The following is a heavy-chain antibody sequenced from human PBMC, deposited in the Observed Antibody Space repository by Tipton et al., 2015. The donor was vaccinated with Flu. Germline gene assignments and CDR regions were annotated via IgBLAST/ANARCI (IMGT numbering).Heavy chain of an antibody. V-gene: IGHV4-59*13. D-gene: IGHD4-23*01. J-gene: IGHJ6*02. CDR1: GGSISSYY. Sequence: LRLSCTVSGGSISSYYWSWIRQPPRKGLEWIGYIYYSGSTNYNPSLKSRVTISVDTSKNQFSLKLSSVTAADTAVYYCARGFYGGQPYYYGMDVWGQGTTVTVSS. CDR3: ARGFYGGQPYYYGMDV. CDR2: IYYSGST.